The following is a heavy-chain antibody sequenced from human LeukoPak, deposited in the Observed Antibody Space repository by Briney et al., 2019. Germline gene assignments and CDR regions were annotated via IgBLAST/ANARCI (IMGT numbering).Heavy chain of an antibody. CDR2: ISSRGSSI. Sequence: GGSLRLSCAASGFTFSDYYMSWIRQAPGEGLEWVSYISSRGSSIYYADSVKGRFTISRDNSKNTLYLQMNSLRAEDTAVYYCAKAKSSGYYYVDYWGQGTLVTVSS. CDR3: AKAKSSGYYYVDY. J-gene: IGHJ4*02. V-gene: IGHV3-11*01. CDR1: GFTFSDYY. D-gene: IGHD3-22*01.